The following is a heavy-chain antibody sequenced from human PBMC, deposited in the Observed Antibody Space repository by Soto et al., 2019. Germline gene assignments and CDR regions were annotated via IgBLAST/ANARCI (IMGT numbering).Heavy chain of an antibody. D-gene: IGHD5-18*01. V-gene: IGHV1-69*06. CDR1: GGIITNHA. CDR2: VIPLFDSA. Sequence: QVQVVQHGAAEQKPGSSVTVSCKVSGGIITNHAVSWVRLAPGQGLEWLGGVIPLFDSAYNPQIFSGCLRNSEDRATTQAYMQLGVHTSAYSDVYFCATVGYNDGYSCYHGMDIWGQGTIVTVS. J-gene: IGHJ6*02. CDR3: ATVGYNDGYSCYHGMDI.